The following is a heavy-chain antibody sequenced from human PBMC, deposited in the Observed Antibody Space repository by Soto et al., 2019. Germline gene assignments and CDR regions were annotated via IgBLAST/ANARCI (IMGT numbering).Heavy chain of an antibody. V-gene: IGHV4-4*02. CDR3: ARVGRYSSSYGIYYFDY. CDR1: GGSISSSNW. D-gene: IGHD6-6*01. Sequence: SETLSLTCAVSGGSISSSNWWSWVRQPPGKGLEWIGEIYHSGSTNYNPSLKSRVTISVDKSKNQFSLKLSSVTAADTAVYYCARVGRYSSSYGIYYFDYWGQGTLVTVS. J-gene: IGHJ4*02. CDR2: IYHSGST.